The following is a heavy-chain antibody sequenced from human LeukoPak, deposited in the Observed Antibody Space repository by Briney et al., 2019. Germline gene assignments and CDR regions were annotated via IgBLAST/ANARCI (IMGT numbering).Heavy chain of an antibody. V-gene: IGHV3-7*01. Sequence: GGSLRLYCAASGFTFTDYWMSWVRQAPGKGLEWVANIKRDGSEKYYVDSVKGRFTISRDNPKKSVYLQMNSLRAEDTAIYYCARDVSVSGMDVWGQGTTVIVSS. CDR1: GFTFTDYW. D-gene: IGHD5/OR15-5a*01. J-gene: IGHJ6*02. CDR3: ARDVSVSGMDV. CDR2: IKRDGSEK.